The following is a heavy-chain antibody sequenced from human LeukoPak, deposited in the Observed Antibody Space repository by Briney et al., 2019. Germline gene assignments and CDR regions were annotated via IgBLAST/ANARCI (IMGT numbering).Heavy chain of an antibody. CDR1: GGTFSSYA. D-gene: IGHD5-12*01. J-gene: IGHJ4*02. Sequence: GASVKVSCKASGGTFSSYAISWVRQAPGQGLEWMGGIIPIFGTANYAQKFQGRVTITAGESTSTAYMELSSLRSEDTAVYYCARGPLDMGGYDSHFDYWGQGTLVTVSS. CDR3: ARGPLDMGGYDSHFDY. V-gene: IGHV1-69*13. CDR2: IIPIFGTA.